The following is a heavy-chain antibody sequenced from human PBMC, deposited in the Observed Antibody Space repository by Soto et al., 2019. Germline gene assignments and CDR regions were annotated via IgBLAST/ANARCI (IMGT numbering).Heavy chain of an antibody. CDR2: MNPNSGNT. Sequence: QVQLVQSGAEVKKPGASVKVSCKASGYTFTNYDINWVRQATGQGLEWMGWMNPNSGNTGYAQKFQGRVTMTRNTSISTAYMELRSLRSDDTAVYYCHIRYCSGGSCYSGLIDYWGQGTLVTVSS. D-gene: IGHD2-15*01. V-gene: IGHV1-8*01. CDR1: GYTFTNYD. J-gene: IGHJ4*02. CDR3: HIRYCSGGSCYSGLIDY.